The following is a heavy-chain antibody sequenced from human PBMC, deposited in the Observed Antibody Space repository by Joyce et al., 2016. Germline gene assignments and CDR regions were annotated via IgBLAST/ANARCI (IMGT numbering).Heavy chain of an antibody. CDR2: HGTAGDP. D-gene: IGHD3-16*01. J-gene: IGHJ3*02. Sequence: EVQLVEAGGALVQPGGSLRLSCAASGFTFSAYETHWVRQTKVKGLGWVTDHGTAGDPYYAGSRKGRFTSSRENAKSSFFLQMDSQRAEDTAVYYGARERGGGMSAFDIWGQGTMVTVSS. V-gene: IGHV3-13*05. CDR1: GFTFSAYE. CDR3: ARERGGGMSAFDI.